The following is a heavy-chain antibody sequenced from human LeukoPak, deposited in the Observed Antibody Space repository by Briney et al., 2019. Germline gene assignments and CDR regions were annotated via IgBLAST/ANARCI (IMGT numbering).Heavy chain of an antibody. V-gene: IGHV4-34*01. D-gene: IGHD1-1*01. J-gene: IGHJ4*02. Sequence: SETLSLTCVVYGGSFSGYYWSWIRQPPGKGLEWIGEIYHSGGTNYNPSLKSRVNISVDTSKNQFSLKLSSVTAADTAVYYCARRYTNYAPLDYWGQGTLVTVSS. CDR3: ARRYTNYAPLDY. CDR1: GGSFSGYY. CDR2: IYHSGGT.